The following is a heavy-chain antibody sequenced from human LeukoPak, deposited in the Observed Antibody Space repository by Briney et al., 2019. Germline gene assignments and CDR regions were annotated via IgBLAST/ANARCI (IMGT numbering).Heavy chain of an antibody. CDR3: ARGFYYYGLDV. CDR1: GYTFTRYD. CDR2: MNPNNGNT. Sequence: ASVKVSCKASGYTFTRYDINWVRQAPGQGLEWMGLMNPNNGNTGYAEKFQGRFTMTRSHSIDTAYMELNTLTSDGTAAYYCARGFYYYGLDVWGQGTTVTVSS. V-gene: IGHV1-8*01. J-gene: IGHJ6*02.